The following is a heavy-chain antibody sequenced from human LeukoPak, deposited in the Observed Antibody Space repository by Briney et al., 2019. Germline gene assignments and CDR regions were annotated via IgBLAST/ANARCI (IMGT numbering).Heavy chain of an antibody. V-gene: IGHV4-34*01. J-gene: IGHJ4*02. CDR3: ARGRCSSTSCYCDY. D-gene: IGHD2-2*01. Sequence: SETLSPTCAVYGGSFSGYYWSWIRQPPGKGLEWIGEINHSGSTNYNPSLKSRVTISVDTSKNQFSLKLSSVTAAGTAVYYCARGRCSSTSCYCDYWGQGTLVTVSS. CDR1: GGSFSGYY. CDR2: INHSGST.